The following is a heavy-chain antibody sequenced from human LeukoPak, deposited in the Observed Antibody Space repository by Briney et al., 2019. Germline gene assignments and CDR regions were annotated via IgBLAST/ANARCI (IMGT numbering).Heavy chain of an antibody. J-gene: IGHJ4*02. CDR1: GFTFDDYA. Sequence: GGSLRLSCAASGFTFDDYAMHWVRQAPGKGLEWVSGISWNGARIGYADSVKGRFTISRDNAKNSLYLQMNSLRAEDTALYYCARELTVASLPQLDYWGQGTLVTVSS. D-gene: IGHD5-12*01. CDR3: ARELTVASLPQLDY. V-gene: IGHV3-9*01. CDR2: ISWNGARI.